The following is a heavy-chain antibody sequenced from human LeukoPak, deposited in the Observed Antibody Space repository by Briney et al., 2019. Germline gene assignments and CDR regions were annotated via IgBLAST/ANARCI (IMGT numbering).Heavy chain of an antibody. V-gene: IGHV5-10-1*01. Sequence: GESLKISCQGSGYSFTSYWLGWVRQMPGKGLEWMGRIDPSDSYTNYSPSFQGHVTISADKSISTAYLQWSSLKASDTAMYYCARQQDSSGWYVWGQGTLVTVSS. CDR1: GYSFTSYW. CDR3: ARQQDSSGWYV. CDR2: IDPSDSYT. J-gene: IGHJ4*02. D-gene: IGHD6-19*01.